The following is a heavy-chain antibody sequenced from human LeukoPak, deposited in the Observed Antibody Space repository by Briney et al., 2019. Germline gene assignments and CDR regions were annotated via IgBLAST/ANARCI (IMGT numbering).Heavy chain of an antibody. Sequence: GASVNVSCKASGYTFTGYYMHWVRQAPGQGLEWMGWINPNSGGTNYAQKFRGWVTMTRDTSISTAYMELSRLRSDDTAVYYCARESVGATEFDYWGQGTLVTVSS. CDR2: INPNSGGT. V-gene: IGHV1-2*04. J-gene: IGHJ4*02. CDR1: GYTFTGYY. D-gene: IGHD1-26*01. CDR3: ARESVGATEFDY.